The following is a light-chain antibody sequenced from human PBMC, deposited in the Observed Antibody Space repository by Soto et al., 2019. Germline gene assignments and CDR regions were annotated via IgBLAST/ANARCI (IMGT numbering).Light chain of an antibody. V-gene: IGKV3-20*01. Sequence: LNLSPCTLSLSKGERATLSCRASQSVSSRRLAWYQQKPGQAPRFLIYGASTRPTGIPDRFSGSGSGTDFTLTISRLEPEDFAVYYCQQYNGWPLPFAGGTMVDIK. CDR3: QQYNGWPLP. J-gene: IGKJ4*01. CDR1: QSVSSRR. CDR2: GAS.